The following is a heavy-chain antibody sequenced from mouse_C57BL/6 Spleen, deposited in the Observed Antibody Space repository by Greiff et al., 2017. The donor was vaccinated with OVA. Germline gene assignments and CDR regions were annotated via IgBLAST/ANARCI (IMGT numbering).Heavy chain of an antibody. Sequence: VKLMESGAELVRPGASVKLSCKASGYTFTDYYINWVKQRPGQGLEWIARIYPGSGNTYYNEKFKGKATLTAEKSSSTAYMQLSSLTSEDSAVYFCARSYYSSYAMDYWGQGTSVTVSS. CDR3: ARSYYSSYAMDY. J-gene: IGHJ4*01. CDR2: IYPGSGNT. D-gene: IGHD2-12*01. V-gene: IGHV1-76*01. CDR1: GYTFTDYY.